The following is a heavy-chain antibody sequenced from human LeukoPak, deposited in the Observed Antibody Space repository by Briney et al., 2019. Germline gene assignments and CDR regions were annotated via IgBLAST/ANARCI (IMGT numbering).Heavy chain of an antibody. D-gene: IGHD6-13*01. CDR2: IYYSGST. Sequence: PSETLSLTCTVSGGSISSYYLSWIRQPPGKGLEWIGYIYYSGSTNYNPSLKSRVTISVDTSKNQFSLKLSSVTAADTAVYYCAREWQQLEVFDIWGQGTMVTVSS. CDR1: GGSISSYY. CDR3: AREWQQLEVFDI. V-gene: IGHV4-59*01. J-gene: IGHJ3*02.